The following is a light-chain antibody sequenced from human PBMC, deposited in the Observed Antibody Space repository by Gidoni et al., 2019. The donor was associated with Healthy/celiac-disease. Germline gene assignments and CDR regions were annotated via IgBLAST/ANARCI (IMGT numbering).Light chain of an antibody. V-gene: IGKV3-20*01. Sequence: VLTQSPGTLSLSPGESATLSCRASQSVSSSYLAWYQQKPGQAPRLLIYGASSRATGIPDRFSGSGSGTDCTLTISRLGPEDFAVYYCQQYGSSPGTFGQGTKVEIK. CDR3: QQYGSSPGT. CDR2: GAS. CDR1: QSVSSSY. J-gene: IGKJ1*01.